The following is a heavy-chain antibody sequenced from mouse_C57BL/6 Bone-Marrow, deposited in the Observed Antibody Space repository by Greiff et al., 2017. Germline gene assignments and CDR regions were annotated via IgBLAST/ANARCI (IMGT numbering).Heavy chain of an antibody. J-gene: IGHJ2*01. D-gene: IGHD1-1*01. V-gene: IGHV14-4*01. Sequence: VQLQQSGAELVRPGASVKLSCTASGFNIKDDYMHWVKQRPEQGLEWIGWIDPANGDTEYASKFQGKATITADTSSTTAYLQLSSLTSENTAVYYCTTVVHYWGQGTTLTVSS. CDR1: GFNIKDDY. CDR2: IDPANGDT. CDR3: TTVVHY.